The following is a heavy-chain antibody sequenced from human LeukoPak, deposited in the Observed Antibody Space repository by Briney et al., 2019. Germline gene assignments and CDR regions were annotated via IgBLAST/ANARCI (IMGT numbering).Heavy chain of an antibody. CDR3: ARHPFATPFDR. CDR2: ISGSGGST. Sequence: GGSLRLSCAASGFIFSSYAMSWVRQAPGKGLEWVSAISGSGGSTYYADSVKGRFTISRDNSKNTLYLQMNSLRAEDTAVYYCARHPFATPFDRWGRGTLVTVSS. J-gene: IGHJ5*02. CDR1: GFIFSSYA. D-gene: IGHD2-15*01. V-gene: IGHV3-23*01.